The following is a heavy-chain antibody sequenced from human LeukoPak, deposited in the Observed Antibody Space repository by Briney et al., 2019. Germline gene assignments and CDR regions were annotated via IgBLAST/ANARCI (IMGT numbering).Heavy chain of an antibody. V-gene: IGHV4-31*03. D-gene: IGHD2/OR15-2a*01. Sequence: PSQTLSLTCTVSGGSISSGGYYWSWIRQHPGKGLEWIGYIYYSGSTYYNPSLKSRVTISVDTSKNQFSLKLSSVTAGDTAVYYCARWSHFYILAFDYWGQGTLVTVSS. CDR1: GGSISSGGYY. CDR2: IYYSGST. CDR3: ARWSHFYILAFDY. J-gene: IGHJ4*02.